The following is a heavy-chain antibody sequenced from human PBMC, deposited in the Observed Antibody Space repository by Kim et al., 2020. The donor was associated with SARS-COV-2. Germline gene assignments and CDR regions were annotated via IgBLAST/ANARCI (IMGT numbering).Heavy chain of an antibody. J-gene: IGHJ4*02. CDR2: DGSEK. Sequence: DGSEKYYVDSVKGRFTISRGKAKNSLYLQINSLRVEDTAKYFCGRDYSDWGQGTLVTVSS. D-gene: IGHD6-13*01. CDR3: GRDYSD. V-gene: IGHV3-7*01.